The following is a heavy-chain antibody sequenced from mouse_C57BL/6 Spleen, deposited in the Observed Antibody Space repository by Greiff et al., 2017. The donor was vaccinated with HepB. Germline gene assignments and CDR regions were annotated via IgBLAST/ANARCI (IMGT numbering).Heavy chain of an antibody. J-gene: IGHJ3*01. Sequence: QVQLQQSGAELVKPGASVKLSCKASGYTFTEYTIHWVKQRSGQGLEWIGWFYPGSGSIKYNEKFKDKATLTADKSSSTAYMELSRLTSEDSAVYFCARHEDAYYGNHGGFAYWGQGTLVTVSA. CDR1: GYTFTEYT. CDR2: FYPGSGSI. CDR3: ARHEDAYYGNHGGFAY. D-gene: IGHD2-10*01. V-gene: IGHV1-62-2*01.